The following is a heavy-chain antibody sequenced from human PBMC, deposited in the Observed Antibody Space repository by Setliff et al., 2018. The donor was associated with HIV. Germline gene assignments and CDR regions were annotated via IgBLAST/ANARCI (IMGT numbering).Heavy chain of an antibody. Sequence: ETLSPTCAVPDYSISSDYYWGWIRQPPGKGLEWIGSFSPRGRTYQNASLKSRVTISVDRSRNQFSLKLTSVTAADTAIYYCASTTSGVSGSYPAHAFDIWGQGTMVTVSS. CDR1: DYSISSDYY. V-gene: IGHV4-38-2*01. D-gene: IGHD3-10*01. CDR3: ASTTSGVSGSYPAHAFDI. CDR2: FSPRGRT. J-gene: IGHJ3*02.